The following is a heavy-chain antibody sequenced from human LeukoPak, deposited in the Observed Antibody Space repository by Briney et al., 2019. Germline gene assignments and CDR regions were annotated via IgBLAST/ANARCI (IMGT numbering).Heavy chain of an antibody. CDR1: GGSIFGHY. Sequence: SETLSLTCTASGGSIFGHYFNWIRQAPWKGLEWIGYIYSNGITSYNPSLRSRGTMSITTSRSQFSLRLTSVTAADTAIYYCARHAYYDTSGYSPASGYFDLWGRGTLVTVSS. J-gene: IGHJ2*01. V-gene: IGHV4-59*08. CDR2: IYSNGIT. CDR3: ARHAYYDTSGYSPASGYFDL. D-gene: IGHD3-22*01.